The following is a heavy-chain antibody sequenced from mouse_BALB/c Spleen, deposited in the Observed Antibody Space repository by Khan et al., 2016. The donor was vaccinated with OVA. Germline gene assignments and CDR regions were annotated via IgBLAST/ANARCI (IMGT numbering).Heavy chain of an antibody. CDR3: ARAWGSTTDSFDY. V-gene: IGHV2-9*02. J-gene: IGHJ2*01. D-gene: IGHD2-14*01. CDR2: IWAGGST. CDR1: GFSLTAYG. Sequence: VQLQESGPGLVAPSQSLSITCTVSGFSLTAYGVHWVRQPPGKGLEWLGIIWAGGSTNYNSALMSRLSISKDNSKSQVFLKMNSLQIDDTARYYCARAWGSTTDSFDYWGQGTTLTVSS.